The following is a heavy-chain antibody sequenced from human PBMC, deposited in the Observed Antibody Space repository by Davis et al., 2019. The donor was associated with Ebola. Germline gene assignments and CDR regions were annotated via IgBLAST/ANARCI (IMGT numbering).Heavy chain of an antibody. CDR3: AVTPKYRYYFDY. D-gene: IGHD4-23*01. CDR2: INSDESST. J-gene: IGHJ4*02. CDR1: GFTFSSYW. V-gene: IGHV3-74*01. Sequence: GESLKISCAASGFTFSSYWMHWVRQAPGKGLVWVSRINSDESSTSYADSVKGRFTISRDNAKNTLYLQMNSLRAEDTAVYYCAVTPKYRYYFDYWGQGTLVTVSS.